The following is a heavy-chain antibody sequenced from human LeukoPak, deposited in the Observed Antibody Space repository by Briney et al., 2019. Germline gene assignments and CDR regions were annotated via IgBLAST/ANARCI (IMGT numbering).Heavy chain of an antibody. CDR2: ISYDGSNK. V-gene: IGHV3-30*04. D-gene: IGHD3-10*02. CDR1: GFTFSNYP. J-gene: IGHJ6*04. Sequence: PGGSLRLSCAASGFTFSNYPMHWVRQAPGKGLEWVAVISYDGSNKYYADSVKGRFTIARDKSKNTLYLQMNSLRAEDTAVYYCAELGITMIGGGWGKGTTVTISS. CDR3: AELGITMIGGG.